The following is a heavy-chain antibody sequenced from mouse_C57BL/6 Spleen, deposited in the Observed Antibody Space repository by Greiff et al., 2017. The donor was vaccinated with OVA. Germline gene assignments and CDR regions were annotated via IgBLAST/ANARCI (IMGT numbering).Heavy chain of an antibody. Sequence: QVQLQQPWAELVKPVASVTLSCKASGFTFTSYWLHLVQQRPGPGLAWIGEIDPSDSYTNYNQKFKGKATLTVDTTSSTAYMQLSSLTSEDSAVYYCARGDSSGYGYFDYWGQGTTLTVSS. CDR3: ARGDSSGYGYFDY. V-gene: IGHV1-50*01. D-gene: IGHD3-2*02. J-gene: IGHJ2*01. CDR2: IDPSDSYT. CDR1: GFTFTSYW.